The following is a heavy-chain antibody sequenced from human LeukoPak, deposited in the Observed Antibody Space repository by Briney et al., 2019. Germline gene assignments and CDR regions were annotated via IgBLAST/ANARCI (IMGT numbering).Heavy chain of an antibody. CDR2: IPYSGST. CDR1: GDSISSSGYY. J-gene: IGHJ4*02. V-gene: IGHV4-39*07. Sequence: PSETLSLTCTVSGDSISSSGYYWGWIRQPPGKGLEWIGSIPYSGSTYYNPSLKSRVTISVDTSKNQFSLKLSSVTAADTAVYYCARCKDYYVSGSYYKTFDYWGQGTLVTVSS. D-gene: IGHD3-10*01. CDR3: ARCKDYYVSGSYYKTFDY.